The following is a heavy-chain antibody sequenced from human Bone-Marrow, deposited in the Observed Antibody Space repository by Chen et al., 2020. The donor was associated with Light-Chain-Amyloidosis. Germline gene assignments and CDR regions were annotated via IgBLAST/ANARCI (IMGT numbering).Heavy chain of an antibody. J-gene: IGHJ4*02. CDR2: ITFGGGTT. Sequence: EVQMMESGGGLIQPGGSLRLSCAASGFTFSSHALSWVRQAPGKGLGWVSTITFGGGTTYFSDSVKGRFTISRDNSKNTLYLQMNNLRAEDTALHYCAKSLDILTGYFDYWGQGTLVTVSS. CDR3: AKSLDILTGYFDY. V-gene: IGHV3-23*01. D-gene: IGHD3-9*01. CDR1: GFTFSSHA.